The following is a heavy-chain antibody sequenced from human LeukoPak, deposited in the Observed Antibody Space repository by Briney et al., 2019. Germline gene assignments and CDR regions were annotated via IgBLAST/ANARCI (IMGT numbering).Heavy chain of an antibody. D-gene: IGHD3-10*01. CDR1: GGTFSSYA. Sequence: SVKVSCKASGGTFSSYAISWVRQAPGQGLEWMGGIIPIFGTANYAQKFQGRVTITADESTSTAYMELSSLRSEDTAVYYCATAEESYYYGSGSYLDYWGQGTLVTVSS. CDR3: ATAEESYYYGSGSYLDY. V-gene: IGHV1-69*13. CDR2: IIPIFGTA. J-gene: IGHJ4*02.